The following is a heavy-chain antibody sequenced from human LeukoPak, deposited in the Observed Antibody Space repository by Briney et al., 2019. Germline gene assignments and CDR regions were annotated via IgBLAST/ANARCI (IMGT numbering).Heavy chain of an antibody. CDR2: MNPNSGNT. Sequence: ASVKVSCKASGYTFTSYDINWVRQATGQGLEWMGWMNPNSGNTGYAQKFQGRVTMTRNTSISTAYMELSSLRSEDTAVYYCAREGCSSTSCYGYYYMDVWGKGTTVTVSS. D-gene: IGHD2-2*01. V-gene: IGHV1-8*01. J-gene: IGHJ6*03. CDR3: AREGCSSTSCYGYYYMDV. CDR1: GYTFTSYD.